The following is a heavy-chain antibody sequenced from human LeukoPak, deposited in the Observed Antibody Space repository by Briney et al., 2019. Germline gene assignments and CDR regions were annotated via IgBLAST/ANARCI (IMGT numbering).Heavy chain of an antibody. Sequence: PSETLSLTCSVSGGSVRSYYWSWIRQFAGKELQWIGYIYTSGSTDYNPSLKSRVTISVDRSRNLIFLNLRSVTAADTAVYYCAGGPAWADTAFDFWGQGSRVTVSS. V-gene: IGHV4-4*09. CDR1: GGSVRSYY. CDR3: AGGPAWADTAFDF. CDR2: IYTSGST. J-gene: IGHJ4*02. D-gene: IGHD3-16*01.